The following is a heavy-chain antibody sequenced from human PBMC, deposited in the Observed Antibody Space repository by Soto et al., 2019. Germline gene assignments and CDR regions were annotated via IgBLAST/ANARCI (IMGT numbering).Heavy chain of an antibody. V-gene: IGHV1-2*02. CDR2: INPNSGGT. Sequence: ASVKVSCKXSGYTFTGYYMHWVRQAPGQGLEWMGWINPNSGGTNYAQKFQGRVTMTRDTSISTAYMELSRLRSDDTAVYYCARNWVYYYGMDVWGQGTTVTVS. J-gene: IGHJ6*02. CDR3: ARNWVYYYGMDV. CDR1: GYTFTGYY. D-gene: IGHD7-27*01.